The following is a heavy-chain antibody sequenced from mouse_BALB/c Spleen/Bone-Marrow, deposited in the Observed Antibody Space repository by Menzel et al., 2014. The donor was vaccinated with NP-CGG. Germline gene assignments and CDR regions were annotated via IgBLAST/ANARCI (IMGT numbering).Heavy chain of an antibody. J-gene: IGHJ2*01. D-gene: IGHD2-14*01. CDR1: GYTFTSYW. V-gene: IGHV1-7*01. Sequence: QVQLQQSGAGLAKPGASVKMSCKASGYTFTSYWMHWVKQRPGQGLEWIGYINPSTTYSAYNQKFKDKATLTADKSSSTAYMQLSSMTSEDSAVYYCALYYRYDYFDYWGQGTTLTVSS. CDR3: ALYYRYDYFDY. CDR2: INPSTTYS.